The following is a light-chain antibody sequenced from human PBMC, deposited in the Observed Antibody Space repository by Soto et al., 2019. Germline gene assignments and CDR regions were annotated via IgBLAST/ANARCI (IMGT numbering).Light chain of an antibody. CDR3: QQPDSMPIT. CDR1: QGISSY. CDR2: AAS. V-gene: IGKV1-8*01. Sequence: AIRMTQSPSSLSASTGDRVTITCRASQGISSYLAWYQQKPGKAPNLLIYAASTLQSGVPSRFSGSGSGTEFTLTISRLQPDDFATYDCQQPDSMPITFGQGTRLEIK. J-gene: IGKJ5*01.